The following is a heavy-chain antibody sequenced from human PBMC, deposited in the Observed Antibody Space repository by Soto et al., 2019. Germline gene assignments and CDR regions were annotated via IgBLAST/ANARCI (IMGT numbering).Heavy chain of an antibody. CDR1: GASVKSGNYY. CDR2: IYYTGNT. V-gene: IGHV4-61*01. CDR3: ARDDRYNWNDGRMDY. D-gene: IGHD1-1*01. Sequence: SETLSLTCTVSGASVKSGNYYWSLIRQPPGKGLEWIGYIYYTGNTNDNTSLKSRVTMSVDTSKNQFSLRLSSVTAADTAVYYCARDDRYNWNDGRMDYWGQGTLVTVSS. J-gene: IGHJ4*02.